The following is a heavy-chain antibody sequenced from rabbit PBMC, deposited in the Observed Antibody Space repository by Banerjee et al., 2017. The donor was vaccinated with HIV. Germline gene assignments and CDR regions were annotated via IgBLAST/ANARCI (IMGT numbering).Heavy chain of an antibody. CDR2: IYAGSGTT. J-gene: IGHJ4*01. D-gene: IGHD7-1*01. V-gene: IGHV1S40*01. CDR3: ARDLTGVTGWNFNL. CDR1: GFDLSSYW. Sequence: QSLEESGGDLVKPEGSLTLTCKASGFDLSSYWMSWVRQAPGKGLEWIGIIYAGSGTTVYASWVNGRFTISKTSSTTVTLQMTSLTAADTATYFCARDLTGVTGWNFNLWGPGTLVTVS.